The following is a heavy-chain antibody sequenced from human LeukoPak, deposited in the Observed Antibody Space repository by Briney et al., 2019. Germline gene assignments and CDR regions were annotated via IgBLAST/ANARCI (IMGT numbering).Heavy chain of an antibody. V-gene: IGHV3-53*01. Sequence: GGFLRLSCAASGFTVSSDYMNWVRQAPGKGLEWVSIIYSGGSTYYADSVKGRFTISRDISKNTLYLQMNSLRAEDTAVYYCARGNYFDYWGQGTLVTVSS. CDR3: ARGNYFDY. D-gene: IGHD3-10*01. CDR2: IYSGGST. CDR1: GFTVSSDY. J-gene: IGHJ4*02.